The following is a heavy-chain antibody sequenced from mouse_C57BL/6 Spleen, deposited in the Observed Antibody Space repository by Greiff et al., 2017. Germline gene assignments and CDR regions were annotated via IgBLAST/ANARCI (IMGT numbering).Heavy chain of an antibody. V-gene: IGHV1-55*01. CDR3: ARNYDGSSPVDY. CDR1: GYTFTSYW. D-gene: IGHD1-1*01. CDR2: IYPGSGST. J-gene: IGHJ2*01. Sequence: VQLQQPGAELVKPGASVKMSCKASGYTFTSYWITWVQQKPGQGLEWVGAIYPGSGSTNYHEKFKSTATLTGDTASSTAYMQLSSLTSEDSAVYYCARNYDGSSPVDYWGQGTTLTVSS.